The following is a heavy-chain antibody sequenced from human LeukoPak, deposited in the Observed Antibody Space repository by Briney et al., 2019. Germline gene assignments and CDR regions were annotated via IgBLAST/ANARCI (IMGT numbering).Heavy chain of an antibody. V-gene: IGHV3-74*01. CDR3: ARELPREVTLDY. D-gene: IGHD2-21*02. Sequence: PGGSLRLSCAASGFTFITNDMTWVRQAPGKGLEWVSRINPDGSSTNYADSVKGRSTISRNKAKNTLYLQMNSLRAEDTGVYYSARELPREVTLDYWGQGTLVTVSS. J-gene: IGHJ4*02. CDR1: GFTFITND. CDR2: INPDGSST.